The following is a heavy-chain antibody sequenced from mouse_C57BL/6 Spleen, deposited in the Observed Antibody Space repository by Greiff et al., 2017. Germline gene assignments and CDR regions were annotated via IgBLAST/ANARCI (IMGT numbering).Heavy chain of an antibody. CDR1: GFSLTSYG. CDR3: AREGLRRAMDY. V-gene: IGHV2-2*01. Sequence: QVQLQQSGPGLVQPSQSLSITCTVSGFSLTSYGVHWVRQSPGKGLEWLGVIWSGGSTDYNAAFISRLSISNDNSKSQVFFKMNRQQADDTAIYYCAREGLRRAMDYWGQGTSVTVSS. CDR2: IWSGGST. D-gene: IGHD2-4*01. J-gene: IGHJ4*01.